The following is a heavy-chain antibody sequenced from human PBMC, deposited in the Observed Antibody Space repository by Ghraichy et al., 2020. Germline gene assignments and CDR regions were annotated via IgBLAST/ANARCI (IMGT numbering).Heavy chain of an antibody. CDR2: IIPIFGTA. D-gene: IGHD6-19*01. Sequence: SVKVSCKASGGTFSSYGISWVRQAPGQGLEWMGGIIPIFGTANYAQKFQGRVTITADESTSTAYMELSSLRSEDTAVYYCARGAVAGSTTSFDYWGQGTLVTVSS. V-gene: IGHV1-69*13. CDR1: GGTFSSYG. J-gene: IGHJ4*02. CDR3: ARGAVAGSTTSFDY.